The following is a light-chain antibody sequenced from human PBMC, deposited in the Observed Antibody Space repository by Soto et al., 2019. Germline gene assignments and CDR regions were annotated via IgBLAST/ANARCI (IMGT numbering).Light chain of an antibody. Sequence: EIVLTQSPGTLSLSPGERATLSCRASQSVSSSYIAWYQQNTGQAPRLLIYGASSRATGIPDRFSGSGSGTDFTLTISRLEPEDCAIYFCQQYSRSPPFTFGQGTKLEIK. CDR2: GAS. J-gene: IGKJ2*01. CDR3: QQYSRSPPFT. V-gene: IGKV3-20*01. CDR1: QSVSSSY.